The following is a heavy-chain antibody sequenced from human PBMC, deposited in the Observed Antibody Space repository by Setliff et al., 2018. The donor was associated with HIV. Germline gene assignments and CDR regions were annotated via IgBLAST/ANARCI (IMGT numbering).Heavy chain of an antibody. CDR3: ARHFSIFGVTIISNDAFDI. D-gene: IGHD3-3*01. CDR1: GGSISSSSYY. V-gene: IGHV4-39*01. CDR2: VYYSGTT. Sequence: LSLTCTVSGGSISSSSYYWGWVRRPPGKGLEWIGSVYYSGTTYYNPSLTSRVTISVDTSKNQFSLKLTSVTAADTALYYCARHFSIFGVTIISNDAFDIWGRGTMGTVSS. J-gene: IGHJ3*02.